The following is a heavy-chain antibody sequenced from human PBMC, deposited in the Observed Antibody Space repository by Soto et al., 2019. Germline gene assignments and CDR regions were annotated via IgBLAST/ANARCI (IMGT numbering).Heavy chain of an antibody. V-gene: IGHV2-5*02. CDR1: GFSLSTSGVG. D-gene: IGHD4-17*01. CDR2: IYWDDDK. CDR3: AHTPDYGDYVPLFDY. J-gene: IGHJ4*02. Sequence: QITLKESGPTLVKPTQTLTLTCTFSGFSLSTSGVGVGWIRQPPGKALEWLALIYWDDDKRYSPSLKSRLTITKDTSKNQVVLTISNMDPVDTATYYCAHTPDYGDYVPLFDYWGQGTLVTVSS.